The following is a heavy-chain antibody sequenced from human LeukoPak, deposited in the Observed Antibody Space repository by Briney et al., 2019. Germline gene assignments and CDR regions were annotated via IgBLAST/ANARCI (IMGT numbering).Heavy chain of an antibody. CDR3: ARREYSYGHEDY. D-gene: IGHD5-18*01. CDR1: GYTFTSYC. CDR2: ISAYNGNT. V-gene: IGHV1-18*04. J-gene: IGHJ4*02. Sequence: ASVKVSCKASGYTFTSYCISWVRQAPGQGLEWMGWISAYNGNTNYAQKLQGRVTMTTDTSKSTAYMELRSLRSDDTAVYYCARREYSYGHEDYWGQGTLVTVSS.